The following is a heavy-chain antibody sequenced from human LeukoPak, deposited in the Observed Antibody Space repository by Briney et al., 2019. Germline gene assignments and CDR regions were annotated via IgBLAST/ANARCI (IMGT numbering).Heavy chain of an antibody. V-gene: IGHV1-69*05. D-gene: IGHD2-2*01. CDR2: IIPIVGTA. Sequence: ASVKVSCKASGGTFTSYAISWVRQAPGQGLEWMGRIIPIVGTANYAQKFQGRVTITTDESTSTAYMELRSLRSEDTAVYYCASLGVPAARGDDWGRGTPVTGSS. CDR1: GGTFTSYA. CDR3: ASLGVPAARGDD. J-gene: IGHJ4*02.